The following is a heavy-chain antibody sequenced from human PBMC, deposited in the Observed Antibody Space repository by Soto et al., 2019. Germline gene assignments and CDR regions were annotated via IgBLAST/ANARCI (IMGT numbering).Heavy chain of an antibody. Sequence: QVQLQQWGAGLLKPSETLSLTCAVYGGSFSGYYCSWIRQPPGKGLEWIGEINHSGSTNYNPSLKSRVTISVDTSKNQFSLKLSSVTAADTAVYYCARERAVTIFGVVTRHDAYDYWGQGTLVTVSS. CDR3: ARERAVTIFGVVTRHDAYDY. CDR1: GGSFSGYY. CDR2: INHSGST. J-gene: IGHJ4*02. D-gene: IGHD3-3*01. V-gene: IGHV4-34*01.